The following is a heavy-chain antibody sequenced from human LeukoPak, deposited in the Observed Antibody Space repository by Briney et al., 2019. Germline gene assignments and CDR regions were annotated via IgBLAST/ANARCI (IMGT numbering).Heavy chain of an antibody. CDR1: GGPISNYQ. Sequence: PSETLSLTCTLSGGPISNYQWSWIRQPPGKGLEWIGNIYYGGTANYNPSLKSRVIISVDTSKNQFSLKLSPVTAADTAVYYCARVGVDDSGNIIKYFFDYWGQGTLVTVSS. CDR2: IYYGGTA. CDR3: ARVGVDDSGNIIKYFFDY. J-gene: IGHJ4*02. D-gene: IGHD4-23*01. V-gene: IGHV4-59*01.